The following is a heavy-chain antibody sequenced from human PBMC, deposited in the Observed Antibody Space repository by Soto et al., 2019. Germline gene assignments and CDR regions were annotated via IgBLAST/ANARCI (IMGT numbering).Heavy chain of an antibody. CDR1: GYSFTSYW. CDR3: ARQAVVVVAAPRDALDI. Sequence: GESLKISCKGSGYSFTSYWIGWVRQMPGKGLEWMGIIYPGDSDTRYSPSFQGQVTISADKSISTAYLQWSSLKASDTAMYYCARQAVVVVAAPRDALDIWGQGTMVTV. D-gene: IGHD2-15*01. J-gene: IGHJ3*02. CDR2: IYPGDSDT. V-gene: IGHV5-51*01.